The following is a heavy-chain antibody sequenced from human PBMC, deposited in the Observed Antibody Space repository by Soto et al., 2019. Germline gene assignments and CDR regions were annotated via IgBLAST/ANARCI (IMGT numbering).Heavy chain of an antibody. Sequence: PSETLSLTCTVSGGYISSSSYHWGWIRQPPGKGLEWIGNSHYSGSAYYNPSLKSRVTISVDTSKNQVSLKLSSVTAADTAVYYCARTANWLDPWGQGTLVTVSS. CDR3: ARTANWLDP. V-gene: IGHV4-39*01. CDR1: GGYISSSSYH. J-gene: IGHJ5*02. CDR2: SHYSGSA.